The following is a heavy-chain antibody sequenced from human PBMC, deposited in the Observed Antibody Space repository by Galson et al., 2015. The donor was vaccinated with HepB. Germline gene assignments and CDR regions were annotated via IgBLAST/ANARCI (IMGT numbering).Heavy chain of an antibody. D-gene: IGHD3-22*01. J-gene: IGHJ4*02. Sequence: ETLSLTCTVSGGSISSSSYYWGWIRRPPGKGLEWIGSIYYSGSTYYNPSLKSRVTISVDTSKNQFSLKLSSVTAADTAVYYCARLDYYDTGLDYWGQGTLVTVSS. V-gene: IGHV4-39*01. CDR1: GGSISSSSYY. CDR3: ARLDYYDTGLDY. CDR2: IYYSGST.